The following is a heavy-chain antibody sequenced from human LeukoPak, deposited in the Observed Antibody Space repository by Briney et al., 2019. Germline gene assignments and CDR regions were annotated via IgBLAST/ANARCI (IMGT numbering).Heavy chain of an antibody. D-gene: IGHD1-26*01. CDR3: AKAIVGAPDY. CDR2: ISGSGGST. CDR1: GFTFSRYA. Sequence: GGSLRLSCAASGFTFSRYAMSWVRQAPGKGLEWVSAISGSGGSTYYADSVKGRFSISRDNSKNTLYLQMNSLRAEDTAVYYCAKAIVGAPDYWGQGTLVTVSS. V-gene: IGHV3-23*01. J-gene: IGHJ4*02.